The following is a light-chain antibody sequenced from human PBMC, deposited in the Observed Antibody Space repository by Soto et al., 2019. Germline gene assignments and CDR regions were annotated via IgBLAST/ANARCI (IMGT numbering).Light chain of an antibody. J-gene: IGKJ4*01. CDR3: QQYGSSPLT. V-gene: IGKV3-20*01. Sequence: EIVLTQSPGTLSLSPGERATLSCRASQCVSSSYFAWYQQKPGQAPSLLIFDASTGATGSPNRFSGSESGTDFPITISRLEHEYSAGYYLQQYGSSPLTFGGGTKVEIK. CDR1: QCVSSSY. CDR2: DAS.